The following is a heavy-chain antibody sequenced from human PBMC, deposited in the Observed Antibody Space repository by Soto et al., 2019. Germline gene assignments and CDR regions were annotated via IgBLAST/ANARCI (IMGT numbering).Heavy chain of an antibody. CDR3: AMSYGSGSYTDDY. J-gene: IGHJ4*02. CDR2: IYSGGST. V-gene: IGHV3-53*01. D-gene: IGHD3-10*01. CDR1: GFAVSSNY. Sequence: EVQLVESGGGLIQPGGSLRLSCAASGFAVSSNYMSWVRQAPWKGLEWVSVIYSGGSTYYADSVKGRFTISRDNSKNTLYLQMNSLRAEDTAVYYCAMSYGSGSYTDDYWGQGTLVTVSS.